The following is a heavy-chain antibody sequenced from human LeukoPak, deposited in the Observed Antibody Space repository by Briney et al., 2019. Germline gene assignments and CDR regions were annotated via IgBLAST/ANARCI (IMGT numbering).Heavy chain of an antibody. J-gene: IGHJ6*03. CDR3: ARVRNYYYYYMDV. Sequence: ASVKVSCKASGYTFTSYYMHWVRQAPGQGLEWMGIINPSGGTTSYAQKFQGRVTMTRDMSTSTVYMELSSLRSEDTAVYYCARVRNYYYYYMDVWGKGTTVTVSS. CDR2: INPSGGTT. V-gene: IGHV1-46*01. CDR1: GYTFTSYY. D-gene: IGHD1-14*01.